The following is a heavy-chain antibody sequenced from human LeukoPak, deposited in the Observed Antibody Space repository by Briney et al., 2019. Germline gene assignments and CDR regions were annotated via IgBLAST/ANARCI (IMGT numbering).Heavy chain of an antibody. V-gene: IGHV3-23*01. D-gene: IGHD5-24*01. CDR1: GFTFRDSA. Sequence: GGSLRLSCAGSGFTFRDSAMTWVRQAPGKGLEWVSLISFSGANTYYADSVKGRFTISRDNSKDTLYLQMNSLRAEDTAIYYCARDIQLSTWGLGTMVTVSA. CDR2: ISFSGANT. CDR3: ARDIQLST. J-gene: IGHJ3*01.